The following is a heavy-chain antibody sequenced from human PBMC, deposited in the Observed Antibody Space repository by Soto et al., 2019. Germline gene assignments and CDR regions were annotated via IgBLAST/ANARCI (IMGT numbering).Heavy chain of an antibody. D-gene: IGHD1-1*01. V-gene: IGHV1-18*01. CDR3: ARVQLERRAFYYYYGMDV. Sequence: SSVKVSCKASGYTFTSYGISWVRQAPGQGLEWMGWISAYNGNTNYAQKLQGRVTMTTDTSTSTAYMELRSLRSDDTAVYYCARVQLERRAFYYYYGMDVWGQGTTVTVSS. J-gene: IGHJ6*02. CDR2: ISAYNGNT. CDR1: GYTFTSYG.